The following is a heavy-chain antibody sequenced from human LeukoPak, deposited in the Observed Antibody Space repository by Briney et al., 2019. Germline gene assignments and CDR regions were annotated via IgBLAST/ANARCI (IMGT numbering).Heavy chain of an antibody. CDR3: ARGRRYSSGWKGVY. CDR1: GFTVSSNY. CDR2: ISSSSSYI. J-gene: IGHJ4*02. Sequence: GGSLRLSCAASGFTVSSNYMSWVRQAPGKGLEWVSSISSSSSYIYYADSVKGRFTISRDNAKNSLYLQMNSLRAEDTAVYYCARGRRYSSGWKGVYWGQGTLVTVSS. D-gene: IGHD6-19*01. V-gene: IGHV3-21*01.